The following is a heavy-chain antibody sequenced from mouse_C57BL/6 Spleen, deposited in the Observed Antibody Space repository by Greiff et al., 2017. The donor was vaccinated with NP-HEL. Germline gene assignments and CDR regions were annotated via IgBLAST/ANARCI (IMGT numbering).Heavy chain of an antibody. CDR3: ARGGVLKGWFAY. J-gene: IGHJ3*01. CDR1: GYTFTDYY. D-gene: IGHD2-14*01. V-gene: IGHV1-26*01. Sequence: VQLQQSGPELVKPGASVKISCKASGYTFTDYYMNWVKQSHGKSLEWIGDINPNNGGTSYNQKFKGKATLTVDKSSSTAYMELRSLTSEDSAVYYCARGGVLKGWFAYWGQGTLVTVSA. CDR2: INPNNGGT.